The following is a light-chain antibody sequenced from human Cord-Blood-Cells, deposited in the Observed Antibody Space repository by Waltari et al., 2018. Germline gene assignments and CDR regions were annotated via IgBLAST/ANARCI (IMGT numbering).Light chain of an antibody. CDR3: QQYNSYSPYT. Sequence: DIQMTQSPSTLSASVGDRVTITCRASQSISSVLAWYQQKPGKAPKLLIGDASSLESGVPSRFSGSGSGTEFTLTISSLQPDDFATYYCQQYNSYSPYTFGQGTKLEIK. J-gene: IGKJ2*01. CDR1: QSISSV. V-gene: IGKV1-5*01. CDR2: DAS.